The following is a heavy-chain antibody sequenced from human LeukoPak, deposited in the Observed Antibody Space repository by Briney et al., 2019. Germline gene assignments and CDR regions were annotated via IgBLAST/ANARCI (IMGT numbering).Heavy chain of an antibody. CDR2: IFASGAST. CDR3: AKHRYGQYYYGMDV. Sequence: GGSLRLSCAASGFTFSNHAMSRVGLAPGQGLEWGSAIFASGASTYYGDSVKGRFTISRDNSKTTLYLQMNSLRVEDTAVYFCAKHRYGQYYYGMDVWGQGTTVTVSS. D-gene: IGHD5-18*01. CDR1: GFTFSNHA. J-gene: IGHJ6*02. V-gene: IGHV3-23*01.